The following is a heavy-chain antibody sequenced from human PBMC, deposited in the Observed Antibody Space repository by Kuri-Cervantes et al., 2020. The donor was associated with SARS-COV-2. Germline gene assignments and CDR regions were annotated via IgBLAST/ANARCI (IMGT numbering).Heavy chain of an antibody. J-gene: IGHJ5*02. CDR1: GGSISSSSYY. Sequence: SCTVSGGSISSSSYYWGWIRQPPGKGLEWIGSIYYSGSTYYNPSLKSRVTTSVDTSKNQFSLKLSSVTAADTAVYYCARDFWSGYYGGNWFDPWGQGDLVTVSS. V-gene: IGHV4-39*07. D-gene: IGHD3-3*01. CDR3: ARDFWSGYYGGNWFDP. CDR2: IYYSGST.